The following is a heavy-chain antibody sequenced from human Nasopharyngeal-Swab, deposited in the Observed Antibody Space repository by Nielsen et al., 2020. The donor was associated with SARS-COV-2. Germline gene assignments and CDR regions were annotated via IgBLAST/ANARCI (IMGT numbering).Heavy chain of an antibody. V-gene: IGHV4-59*01. J-gene: IGHJ3*02. CDR2: IYYSGST. D-gene: IGHD6-19*01. CDR3: VRDQRSGWFDAFDI. Sequence: WIRQPPGKGLEWIGYIYYSGSTNYNPSLKSRVTISVDTSKNQFSLKLSSVTAADTAVYYCVRDQRSGWFDAFDIWGQGTMVTVSS.